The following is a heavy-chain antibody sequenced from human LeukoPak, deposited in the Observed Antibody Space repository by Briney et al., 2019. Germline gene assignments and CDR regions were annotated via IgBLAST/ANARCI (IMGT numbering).Heavy chain of an antibody. CDR3: ATEVDYGDYHYFDY. J-gene: IGHJ4*02. V-gene: IGHV1-3*03. D-gene: IGHD4-17*01. CDR2: INAGNGNT. Sequence: GASVKVSCKASGYTFTSYAMHWVRQAPGQRLEWMGWINAGNGNTKYSQEFQGRVTITRETSASTAYMELSSLRSEDTAVYYCATEVDYGDYHYFDYWGQGTLVTVSS. CDR1: GYTFTSYA.